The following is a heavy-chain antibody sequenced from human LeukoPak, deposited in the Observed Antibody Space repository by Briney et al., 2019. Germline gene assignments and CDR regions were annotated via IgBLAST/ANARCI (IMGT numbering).Heavy chain of an antibody. CDR2: VGSGGGGRT. CDR3: VQSTAWYRSSWYLMY. CDR1: GFAFSSYA. V-gene: IGHV3-23*01. Sequence: GGSLRLSCAASGFAFSSYAMTWVRQAPGKGLEWVSGVGSGGGGRTYYADSVKGRFSISRDNSRDTLNLQMNSLRAEDTAIYYCVQSTAWYRSSWYLMYWGQGILVTVSS. D-gene: IGHD6-13*01. J-gene: IGHJ4*02.